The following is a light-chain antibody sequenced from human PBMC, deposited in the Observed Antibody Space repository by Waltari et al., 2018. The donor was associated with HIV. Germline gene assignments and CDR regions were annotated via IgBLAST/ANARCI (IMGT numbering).Light chain of an antibody. Sequence: KIPQPPSSLSASVGVRLTITCRATQSISSYLNCYQNKPGKAPKLLIYAASSLQSGVPSRISGSGAGADFTLTISCLQPEDFATYDCQQRYSTLRPSGGATKVKIK. CDR3: QQRYSTLRP. CDR1: QSISSY. V-gene: IGKV1-39*01. J-gene: IGKJ4*02. CDR2: AAS.